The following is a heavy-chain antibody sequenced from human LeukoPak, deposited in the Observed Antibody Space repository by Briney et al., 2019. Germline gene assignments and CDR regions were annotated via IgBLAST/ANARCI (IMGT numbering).Heavy chain of an antibody. J-gene: IGHJ3*02. Sequence: GGSLRLSCAASGSTVSSNYMSWVRQAPGKGLEWVSVIYSGGSTYYADSVKGRFTISRDNSKNTLYLQMNSLRAEDTAVYYCARTLYDFWSGFPDAFDIWGQGTMVTVSS. D-gene: IGHD3-3*01. V-gene: IGHV3-53*01. CDR1: GSTVSSNY. CDR2: IYSGGST. CDR3: ARTLYDFWSGFPDAFDI.